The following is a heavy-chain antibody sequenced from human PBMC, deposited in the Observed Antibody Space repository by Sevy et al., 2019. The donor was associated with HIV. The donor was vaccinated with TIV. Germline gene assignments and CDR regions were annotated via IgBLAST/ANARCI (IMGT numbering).Heavy chain of an antibody. Sequence: GESLKISCAASGFTFSNAWMSWVRQAPGKGLEWVGRIKSKTDGGTTDYAAPVKGRFTISRDDSKNTLYLQMNSLKTEDTAVYYCTTGSSDWYSPRDWGQGTLVTVSS. CDR1: GFTFSNAW. CDR2: IKSKTDGGTT. CDR3: TTGSSDWYSPRD. V-gene: IGHV3-15*01. D-gene: IGHD6-19*01. J-gene: IGHJ4*02.